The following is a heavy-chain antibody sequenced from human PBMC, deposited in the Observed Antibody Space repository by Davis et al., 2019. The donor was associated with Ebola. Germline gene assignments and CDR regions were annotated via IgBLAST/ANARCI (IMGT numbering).Heavy chain of an antibody. CDR2: IYYSGST. Sequence: PGGSLRLSCTVSGGSISSYYWSWIRQPPGKGLEWIGSIYYSGSTYYNPSLKSRVTISVDTSKNQFSLKLSSVTAADTAVYYCARDRAVAGTFDYWGQGTLVTVSS. V-gene: IGHV4-39*02. D-gene: IGHD6-19*01. CDR3: ARDRAVAGTFDY. CDR1: GGSISSYY. J-gene: IGHJ4*02.